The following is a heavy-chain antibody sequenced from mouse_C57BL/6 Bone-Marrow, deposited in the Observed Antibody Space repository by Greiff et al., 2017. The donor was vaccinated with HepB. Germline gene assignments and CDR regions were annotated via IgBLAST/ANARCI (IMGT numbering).Heavy chain of an antibody. J-gene: IGHJ1*03. CDR3: ARNYGSSYWYFDV. D-gene: IGHD1-1*01. V-gene: IGHV14-3*01. CDR1: GFNIKNTY. Sequence: EVKLQQSVAELVRPGASVKLSCTASGFNIKNTYMHWVKQRPEQGLEWIGRIYPANGNTKYAPKFPGKATITADTSSKTAYLQLSSLTSEYTAFYYCARNYGSSYWYFDVWGTGTTVTVSS. CDR2: IYPANGNT.